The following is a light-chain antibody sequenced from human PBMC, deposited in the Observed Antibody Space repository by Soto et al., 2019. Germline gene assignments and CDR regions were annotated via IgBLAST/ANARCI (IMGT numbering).Light chain of an antibody. Sequence: DIQMTQSPPSLSASVGDTITITCRASQSISTYLDWYQVTPGKAPKVLIYAASTLQDGVQSRFSGSGSGTDFTLNINSLQPEDFATYYCQQNYNLPPWTFGQGTKVDIK. CDR1: QSISTY. CDR2: AAS. V-gene: IGKV1-39*01. J-gene: IGKJ1*01. CDR3: QQNYNLPPWT.